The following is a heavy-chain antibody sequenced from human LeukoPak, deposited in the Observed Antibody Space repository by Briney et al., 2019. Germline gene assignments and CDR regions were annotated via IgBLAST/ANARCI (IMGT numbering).Heavy chain of an antibody. CDR2: IKPDGSEK. CDR1: GFTFSSYW. J-gene: IGHJ6*02. CDR3: PRGGSLDV. V-gene: IGHV3-7*01. Sequence: GGSLRLSCAASGFTFSSYWMSWVRQAPGKGLEWVANIKPDGSEKYYVDSVKGRFTISRDSARNSLCLQMNSLRAEDTAVYFCPRGGSLDVWGQGTTVTVSS.